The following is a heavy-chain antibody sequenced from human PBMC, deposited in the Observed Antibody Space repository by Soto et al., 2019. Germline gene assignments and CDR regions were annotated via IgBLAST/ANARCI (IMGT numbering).Heavy chain of an antibody. J-gene: IGHJ6*02. CDR1: GGSISGSSYY. V-gene: IGHV4-39*02. D-gene: IGHD5-12*01. Sequence: SETLSLSCTVPGGSISGSSYYWGWIRQHPGKGLDWIGSVYYNGNTYYDPSLKSRVTISVDTSRNQFSLKLSSVTAADTAVYYCAIECAVAKIGGGMDVWGQGTKVT. CDR2: VYYNGNT. CDR3: AIECAVAKIGGGMDV.